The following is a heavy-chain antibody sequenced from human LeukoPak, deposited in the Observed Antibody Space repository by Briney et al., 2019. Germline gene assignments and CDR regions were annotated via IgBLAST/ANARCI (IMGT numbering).Heavy chain of an antibody. CDR3: ARDFLMVRGVIRYY. CDR2: INPNSGGT. V-gene: IGHV1-2*02. Sequence: ASVKVSCKASGYTFTGYYMHWVRQAPGQGLEWMGWINPNSGGTNYAQKFQSRVTMTRDTPISTAYMELSRLRSDDTAVYYCARDFLMVRGVIRYYWGQGTLVTVSS. J-gene: IGHJ4*02. D-gene: IGHD3-10*01. CDR1: GYTFTGYY.